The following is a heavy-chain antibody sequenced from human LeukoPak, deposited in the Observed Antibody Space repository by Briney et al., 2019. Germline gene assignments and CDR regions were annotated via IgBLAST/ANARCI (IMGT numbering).Heavy chain of an antibody. V-gene: IGHV3-23*01. Sequence: GGTLRLSCAASGFTFSSYGMSWVRQAPGKGLEWVSAISGSGGSTYYTDSVKGRFTISRDNSKNTLYLQMNSLRAEDTAVYYCAKDSDYYDSSGYYYFQHWGQGTLVTVSS. J-gene: IGHJ1*01. D-gene: IGHD3-22*01. CDR2: ISGSGGST. CDR3: AKDSDYYDSSGYYYFQH. CDR1: GFTFSSYG.